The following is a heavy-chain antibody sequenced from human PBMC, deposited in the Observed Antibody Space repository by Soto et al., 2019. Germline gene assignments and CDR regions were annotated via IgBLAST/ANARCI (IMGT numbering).Heavy chain of an antibody. CDR3: ARELERVFDY. CDR2: ISYDGGDK. D-gene: IGHD1-1*01. J-gene: IGHJ4*02. Sequence: PGGSLRLSCAASGFTFSSYSMHWVRQTPGKGLEWVADISYDGGDKYYADSVKGRFTVSRDNSKNTLYLQMNGLRAEDTSVYYCARELERVFDYWGQGTLVTVSS. CDR1: GFTFSSYS. V-gene: IGHV3-30-3*01.